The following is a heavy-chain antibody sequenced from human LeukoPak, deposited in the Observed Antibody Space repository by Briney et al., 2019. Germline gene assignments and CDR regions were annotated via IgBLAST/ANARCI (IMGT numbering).Heavy chain of an antibody. J-gene: IGHJ4*02. CDR1: GYTFTSYG. D-gene: IGHD3-3*01. CDR2: ISAYNGNT. Sequence: GASVKVSCKASGYTFTSYGISWVRQAPGQGLEWMGWISAYNGNTNYAQKLQGRVTMTTDTSTSTAYMELRSLRSDDTAVYYCARDNVDYDFWSGYYRNYEPYFDYWGQGTLVTVS. V-gene: IGHV1-18*01. CDR3: ARDNVDYDFWSGYYRNYEPYFDY.